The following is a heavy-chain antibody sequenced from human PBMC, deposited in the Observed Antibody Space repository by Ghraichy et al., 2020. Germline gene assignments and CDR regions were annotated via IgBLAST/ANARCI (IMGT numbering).Heavy chain of an antibody. Sequence: GGSLRLSCAASGFTLSNYCMHWVRQAPGKGLVWVSRIKSDGSNTIYADSVKGRFTISRDNAKNTLSLHMNSLRAEDTADYYCAREYCSGGRCFFGTGGSHFDCWGQGTPVTVSS. V-gene: IGHV3-74*01. CDR2: IKSDGSNT. CDR1: GFTLSNYC. D-gene: IGHD2-15*01. J-gene: IGHJ4*02. CDR3: AREYCSGGRCFFGTGGSHFDC.